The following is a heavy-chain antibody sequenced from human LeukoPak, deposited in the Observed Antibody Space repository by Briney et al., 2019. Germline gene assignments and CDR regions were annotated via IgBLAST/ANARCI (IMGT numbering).Heavy chain of an antibody. CDR1: GFTVSSNH. Sequence: GGSLRRSCAGSGFTVSSNHMSWVRQAPGKGLEWVSLIYNGGSTYYADSVKGRFSISRDNSKNTLFLQMNSLRAEDTAVYYCARRYSSSWYIDYWGQGTLVTVSS. J-gene: IGHJ4*02. CDR2: IYNGGST. V-gene: IGHV3-66*01. D-gene: IGHD6-13*01. CDR3: ARRYSSSWYIDY.